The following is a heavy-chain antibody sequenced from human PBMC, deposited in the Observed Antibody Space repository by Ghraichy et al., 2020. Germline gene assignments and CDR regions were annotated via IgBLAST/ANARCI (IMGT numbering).Heavy chain of an antibody. CDR1: GFTFSRYA. CDR3: AKGPTEFCSGGNCYVDF. J-gene: IGHJ4*02. CDR2: LSGTGGRT. V-gene: IGHV3-23*01. Sequence: GGSLRLSCAASGFTFSRYAMIWVRQAPGKGLEWVSALSGTGGRTNYADSVKGRFSISRDNSKSTVFLQMNSLRADHTAVYYCAKGPTEFCSGGNCYVDFWVQGTLVTVYS. D-gene: IGHD2-15*01.